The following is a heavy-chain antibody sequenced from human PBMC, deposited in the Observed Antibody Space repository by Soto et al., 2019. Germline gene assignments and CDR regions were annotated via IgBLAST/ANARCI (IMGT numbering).Heavy chain of an antibody. CDR2: ISYDGSNK. V-gene: IGHV3-30*18. Sequence: GGSLRLSCAASGFTFSSYGMHWVRQAPGRGLEWVAVISYDGSNKYYADSVKGRFTISRDNSKNTLYLQMNSLRAEDTAVYYCAKAHLGLRLRVPYYFDYWGQGTLVTVSP. CDR1: GFTFSSYG. J-gene: IGHJ4*02. CDR3: AKAHLGLRLRVPYYFDY. D-gene: IGHD5-12*01.